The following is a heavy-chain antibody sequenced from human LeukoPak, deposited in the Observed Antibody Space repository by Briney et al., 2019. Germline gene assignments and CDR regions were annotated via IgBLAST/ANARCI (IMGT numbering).Heavy chain of an antibody. CDR2: ISYDGSNK. Sequence: PGGSLRLSCAASGFTFSSYAMHWVRQAPGKGLEWVTVISYDGSNKYYADSVKGRFTISRDNSKNTLYLQLNSLRAEDTAVYYCARGAGVKVPAAQFDYWGQGTLVTVSS. V-gene: IGHV3-30*04. J-gene: IGHJ4*02. CDR1: GFTFSSYA. CDR3: ARGAGVKVPAAQFDY. D-gene: IGHD2-2*01.